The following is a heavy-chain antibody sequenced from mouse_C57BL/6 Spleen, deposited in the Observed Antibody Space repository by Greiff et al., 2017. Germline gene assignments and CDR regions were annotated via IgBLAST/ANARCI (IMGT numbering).Heavy chain of an antibody. J-gene: IGHJ2*01. CDR3: ARGRGYYGSRDYFDC. Sequence: EVQLQQSGPELVKPGASVKLSCKASGYTFTDYNMHWVKQSHGKSLEWMGYINPNNGGTSYNQKFKGKATLTVNKSSSTAYLEHSSLTSEDSAVYYCARGRGYYGSRDYFDCWGQSTTLTFAS. D-gene: IGHD1-1*01. V-gene: IGHV1-22*01. CDR1: GYTFTDYN. CDR2: INPNNGGT.